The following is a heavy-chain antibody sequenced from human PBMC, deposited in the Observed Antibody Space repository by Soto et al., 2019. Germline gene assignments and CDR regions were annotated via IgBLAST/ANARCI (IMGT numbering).Heavy chain of an antibody. CDR3: ARRTSAWYYFDV. J-gene: IGHJ4*02. D-gene: IGHD2-2*01. CDR1: GYSFTSYW. V-gene: IGHV5-10-1*01. Sequence: PGESLKISCKGSGYSFTSYWISWVRQMPGKGLEWMGRIDPSDSYTNYSPSFQGHVTISADKSISTAYLQWSSLKASDTAMYYCARRTSAWYYFDVWGQGTLVTVSS. CDR2: IDPSDSYT.